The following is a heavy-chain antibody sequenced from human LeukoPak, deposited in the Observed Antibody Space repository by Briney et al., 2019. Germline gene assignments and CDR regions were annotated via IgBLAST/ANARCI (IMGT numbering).Heavy chain of an antibody. CDR3: ARKTRTWSNWFDP. J-gene: IGHJ5*02. CDR1: GGSISSGNYY. V-gene: IGHV4-30-4*01. CDR2: IYYSGSV. D-gene: IGHD1-14*01. Sequence: SQTLSLTCTVSGGSISSGNYYWSWIRQSPGKGLEWIGYIYYSGSVFYNPSLESRIIISLDTSKNQFSLEVTSLTAADSAVYYCARKTRTWSNWFDPWGQGTLVTVSS.